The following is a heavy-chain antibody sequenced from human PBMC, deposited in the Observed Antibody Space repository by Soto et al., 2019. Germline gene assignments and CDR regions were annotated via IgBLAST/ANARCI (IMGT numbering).Heavy chain of an antibody. CDR3: ARDDENALEYHYYYMDV. Sequence: GGSLRLSCAASGLTFSSYSMNWVRQAPGKGLEWVSYISSSSSTIYYADSVKGRFTISRDNAKNSLYLQMNNLRAEDTAVYYCARDDENALEYHYYYMDVWGKGTTVTVSS. D-gene: IGHD1-1*01. J-gene: IGHJ6*03. CDR2: ISSSSSTI. CDR1: GLTFSSYS. V-gene: IGHV3-48*01.